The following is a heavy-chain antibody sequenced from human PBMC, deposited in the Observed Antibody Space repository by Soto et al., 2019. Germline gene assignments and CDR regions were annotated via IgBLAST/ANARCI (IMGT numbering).Heavy chain of an antibody. D-gene: IGHD5-12*01. CDR1: GFTFSSYG. CDR3: ARDSPSDPERGYSGYDSISYYFDY. V-gene: IGHV3-33*01. CDR2: IWYDGSNK. J-gene: IGHJ4*02. Sequence: GGSLRLSCAASGFTFSSYGMHWVRQAPGKGLEWVAVIWYDGSNKYYADSVKGRFTISRDNSKNTLYLQMNSLRAEDTAVYYCARDSPSDPERGYSGYDSISYYFDYWGQGTLVTVSS.